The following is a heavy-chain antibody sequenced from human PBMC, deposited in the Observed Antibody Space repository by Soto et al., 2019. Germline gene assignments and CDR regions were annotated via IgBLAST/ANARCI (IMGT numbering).Heavy chain of an antibody. J-gene: IGHJ4*02. Sequence: PGGSLRLSCAASGFTFSIYAMQWVRHAPGKGLEWVAVISYDGSNKYYADSVKGRFTISRDNSKNTLYLQMNSLRAEDTAVYYCASTLVRGVIISPLDYWGQGTLVTVSS. V-gene: IGHV3-30-3*01. CDR3: ASTLVRGVIISPLDY. CDR1: GFTFSIYA. D-gene: IGHD3-10*01. CDR2: ISYDGSNK.